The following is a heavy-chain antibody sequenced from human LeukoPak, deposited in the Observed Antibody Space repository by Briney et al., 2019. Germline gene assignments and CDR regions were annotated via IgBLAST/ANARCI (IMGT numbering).Heavy chain of an antibody. Sequence: GGSPRLSCAASGFTFSSYAMHWVRQAPGKGLEYVSGISSNGGGTYYANSVKGRFSISRDNSKNTLYLQMGGLRAEDMAVYYCAARYCDSTICYGFDPWGQGTLVSVSS. J-gene: IGHJ5*02. V-gene: IGHV3-64*01. D-gene: IGHD2-2*01. CDR1: GFTFSSYA. CDR2: ISSNGGGT. CDR3: AARYCDSTICYGFDP.